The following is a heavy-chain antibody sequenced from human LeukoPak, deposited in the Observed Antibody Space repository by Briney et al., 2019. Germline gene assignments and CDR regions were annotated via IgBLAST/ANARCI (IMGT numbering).Heavy chain of an antibody. CDR2: NSGSGGST. V-gene: IGHV3-23*01. CDR1: GFTLSSYG. D-gene: IGHD2-21*02. Sequence: GGTLRLSCAASGFTLSSYGMSWVRQAPGKGLEWVSANSGSGGSTYYADSVRGRFTISRDNSKNTVYLQMNGLRVEDTAVYYCAKVRWGGGDGNWFDPWGQGTLVTVSS. J-gene: IGHJ5*02. CDR3: AKVRWGGGDGNWFDP.